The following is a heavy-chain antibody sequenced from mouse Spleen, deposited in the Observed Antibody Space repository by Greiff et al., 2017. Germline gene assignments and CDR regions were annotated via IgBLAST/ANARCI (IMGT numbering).Heavy chain of an antibody. CDR2: IDPSDSYT. V-gene: IGHV1-50*01. Sequence: VQLQQPGAELVKPGASVKLSCKASGYTFTSYWMQWVKQRPGQGLEWIGEIDPSDSYTNYNQKFKGKATLTVDTSSSTAYMQLSSLTSEDAAVYYCARSHGYWGQGTTLTVSS. J-gene: IGHJ2*01. CDR3: ARSHGY. CDR1: GYTFTSYW.